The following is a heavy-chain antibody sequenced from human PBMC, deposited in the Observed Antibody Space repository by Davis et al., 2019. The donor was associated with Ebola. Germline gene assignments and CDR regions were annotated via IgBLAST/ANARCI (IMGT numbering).Heavy chain of an antibody. J-gene: IGHJ4*02. D-gene: IGHD5-24*01. V-gene: IGHV1-45*02. CDR3: AKDVEMAKTWGGYT. CDR2: ITPFNGNT. Sequence: AASVKVSCKASGYTFTYRYLHWVRQAPGQALEWMGWITPFNGNTNYAQKFQDRVTITRDRSMSTAYMELSSLRSEDTAVYYCAKDVEMAKTWGGYTWGQGTLVTVSS. CDR1: GYTFTYRY.